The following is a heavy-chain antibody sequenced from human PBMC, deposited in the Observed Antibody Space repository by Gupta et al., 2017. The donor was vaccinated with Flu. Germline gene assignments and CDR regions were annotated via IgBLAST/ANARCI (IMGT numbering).Heavy chain of an antibody. J-gene: IGHJ4*02. CDR2: ISSTSSYI. Sequence: EVQLVESGGGLVKPGGSLRLSCAASGFTFSSYSMHWVRQAPGKGLEWVSSISSTSSYIYYADSVRGRFTISRDNAKNSLFLQMNSLRAEDTAVYYCAREYYGSYYYDYWGQGTLVTVSS. CDR3: AREYYGSYYYDY. CDR1: GFTFSSYS. D-gene: IGHD1-26*01. V-gene: IGHV3-21*01.